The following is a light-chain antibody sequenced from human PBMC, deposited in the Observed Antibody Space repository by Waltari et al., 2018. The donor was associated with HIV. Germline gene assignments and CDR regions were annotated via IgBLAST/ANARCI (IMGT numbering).Light chain of an antibody. CDR3: QQYAASPLT. CDR2: GAY. CDR1: PSVRSAS. J-gene: IGKJ4*01. Sequence: WARPSVRSASLAGYHQKHGQAPRLLSFGAYSRAPGIPDRFSGSGAVTDFILTISRLEPEDCAVYYCQQYAASPLTFGGGTKVEIK. V-gene: IGKV3-20*01.